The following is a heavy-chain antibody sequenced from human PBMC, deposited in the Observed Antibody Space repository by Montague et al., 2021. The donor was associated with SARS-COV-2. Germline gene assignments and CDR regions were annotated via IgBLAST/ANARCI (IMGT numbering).Heavy chain of an antibody. J-gene: IGHJ2*01. CDR3: AGRVVVPAAIGHWYFDL. CDR1: GGSFSCYY. Sequence: SETLSLTCAVYGGSFSCYYWSWIRQPPWKGLEWIGEINHSGSTNXXPSLKSRVTISVDTSKNQFPLKLSSVTAADTAVYYCAGRVVVPAAIGHWYFDLWGRGTLVTVSS. V-gene: IGHV4-34*01. D-gene: IGHD2-2*02. CDR2: INHSGST.